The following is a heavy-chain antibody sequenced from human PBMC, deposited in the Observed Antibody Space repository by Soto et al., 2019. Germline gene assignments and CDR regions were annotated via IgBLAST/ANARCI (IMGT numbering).Heavy chain of an antibody. D-gene: IGHD6-19*01. J-gene: IGHJ4*02. CDR3: VQTTGWPGFDF. V-gene: IGHV3-53*01. Sequence: EVQLVESGGGLIQPGGSLRLPCAASGFTVSSKYMTWVRQAPGKGLEWVSVIYGGGTTYYADSVKGRFTISRDNSKNTLYLQVNSLRAEDTAVYYCVQTTGWPGFDFWGQGTLVTVSS. CDR2: IYGGGTT. CDR1: GFTVSSKY.